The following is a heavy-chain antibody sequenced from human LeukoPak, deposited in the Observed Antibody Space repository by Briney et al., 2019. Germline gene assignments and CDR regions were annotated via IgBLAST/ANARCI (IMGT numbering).Heavy chain of an antibody. CDR1: GFTFSSYW. D-gene: IGHD3-10*01. CDR3: TTYGSGRKFDY. CDR2: IESKTDGGTT. J-gene: IGHJ4*02. V-gene: IGHV3-15*04. Sequence: GGSLRLSCAASGFTFSSYWMSWVRQIPGKGLEWVGRIESKTDGGTTDYAAPVKGRFTISRDDSTNTLYLQMNSLKSEDTAVYYCTTYGSGRKFDYWGQGILVTVSS.